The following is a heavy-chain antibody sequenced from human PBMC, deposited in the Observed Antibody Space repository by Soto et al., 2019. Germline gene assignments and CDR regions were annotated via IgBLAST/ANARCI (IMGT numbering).Heavy chain of an antibody. CDR3: AREGDDFWSGYSDY. V-gene: IGHV3-74*01. Sequence: GGSLRLSCAASGLTFSNYAMNWVRQAPGKGLVWVSRINSDGSSTSYADSVKGRFTISRDNAKNTLYLQMNSLRAEDTAVYYCAREGDDFWSGYSDYWGQGTLVTVSS. CDR1: GLTFSNYA. CDR2: INSDGSST. D-gene: IGHD3-3*01. J-gene: IGHJ4*02.